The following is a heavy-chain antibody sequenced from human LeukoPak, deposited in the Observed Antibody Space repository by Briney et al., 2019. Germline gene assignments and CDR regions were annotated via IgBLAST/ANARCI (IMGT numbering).Heavy chain of an antibody. CDR3: ARDSGTTGEVKFDP. Sequence: SETLSLTCTVSGDSISRYYWSWIRQPAGKGLEWIGRIYNGGIITYNPSLKSRVTMSIDTSSNQFSLRLRFVTAADTAVYYCARDSGTTGEVKFDPWGQGTLVTVSS. D-gene: IGHD3-10*01. J-gene: IGHJ5*02. CDR1: GDSISRYY. CDR2: IYNGGII. V-gene: IGHV4-4*07.